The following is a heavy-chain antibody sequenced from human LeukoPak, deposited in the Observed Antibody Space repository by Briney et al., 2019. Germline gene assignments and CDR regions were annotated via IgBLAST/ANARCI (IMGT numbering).Heavy chain of an antibody. Sequence: GGSLRLSCAASGFTFSSYSMNWVRQAPGKGLEWVSSISSSSSYIYYADSVKGRFTISRDNAKNSLYLQMNSLRAEDTAVYYCARDVSSGGAFDVWGQGTMVTVSS. D-gene: IGHD3-10*01. CDR2: ISSSSSYI. CDR1: GFTFSSYS. V-gene: IGHV3-21*01. J-gene: IGHJ3*01. CDR3: ARDVSSGGAFDV.